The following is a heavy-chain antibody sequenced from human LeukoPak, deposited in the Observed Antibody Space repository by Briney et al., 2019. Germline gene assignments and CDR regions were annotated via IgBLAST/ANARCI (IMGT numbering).Heavy chain of an antibody. J-gene: IGHJ5*02. Sequence: ASVKVSCKASGYTFTGYYMHWVRQAPGRGLEWMGWINPNSGGTNYAQKFQGRVTMTRDTSISTAYMELSRPRSYDTAVYYCARWAEDIVVVVAEDGNWFDPWGQGTLVTVSS. CDR2: INPNSGGT. CDR1: GYTFTGYY. V-gene: IGHV1-2*02. CDR3: ARWAEDIVVVVAEDGNWFDP. D-gene: IGHD2-15*01.